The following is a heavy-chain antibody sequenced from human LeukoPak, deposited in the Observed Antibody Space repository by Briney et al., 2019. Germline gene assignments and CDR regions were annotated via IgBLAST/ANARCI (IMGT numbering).Heavy chain of an antibody. CDR1: GYTFTGYY. CDR2: INPESGGT. V-gene: IGHV1-2*02. D-gene: IGHD1-26*01. CDR3: ARLPVIVGAWSPIDY. J-gene: IGHJ4*02. Sequence: ASVKVSFKASGYTFTGYYMHWVRQAPGQGLEWMGWINPESGGTNYAQKFQGRVTMTSDTSISTAYMELTSLRSDDTAVCYCARLPVIVGAWSPIDYWGQGTRVTVSS.